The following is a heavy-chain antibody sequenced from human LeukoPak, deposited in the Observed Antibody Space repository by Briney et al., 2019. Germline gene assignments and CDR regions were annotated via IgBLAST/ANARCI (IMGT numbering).Heavy chain of an antibody. D-gene: IGHD6-19*01. V-gene: IGHV4-61*02. CDR2: IYTSGST. CDR3: ARDAVRSSGFDY. Sequence: PSETLSLTCTVSGGSISSGSYYWSWIRQPAGKGLEWIGRIYTSGSTNYNPSLKSRVTISVDTSKNQFSLKLSSVTAADTAVYYCARDAVRSSGFDYWGQGTLVTVSS. CDR1: GGSISSGSYY. J-gene: IGHJ4*02.